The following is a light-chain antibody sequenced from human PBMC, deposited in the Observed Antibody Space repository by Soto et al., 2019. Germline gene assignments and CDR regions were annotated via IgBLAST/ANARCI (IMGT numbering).Light chain of an antibody. V-gene: IGLV2-14*01. CDR3: SSYTSSSNLVV. CDR1: SSDVGGYNF. CDR2: DVS. J-gene: IGLJ2*01. Sequence: QSVLTQPASLSGSPGQSITISCTGTSSDVGGYNFVSWYQQHPGKAPKLMIYDVSNRPSGVSARFSGSKSGNTASLTISGLQAEDEAEYYCSSYTSSSNLVVFGGGTKLTVL.